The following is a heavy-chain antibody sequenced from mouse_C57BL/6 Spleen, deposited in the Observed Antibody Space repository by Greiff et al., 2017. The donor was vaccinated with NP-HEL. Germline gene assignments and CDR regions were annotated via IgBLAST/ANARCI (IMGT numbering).Heavy chain of an antibody. CDR2: IYPGSGST. CDR3: ARGDSSRAMDY. Sequence: VQLQQSGAELVKPGASVKMSCKASGYTFTSYWITWVKQRPGQGLEWIGDIYPGSGSTNYNEKFKSKATLTVDTSSSTAYMQLSSLTSEDSAVYYCARGDSSRAMDYWGQGTSVTVSS. D-gene: IGHD3-2*01. CDR1: GYTFTSYW. V-gene: IGHV1-55*01. J-gene: IGHJ4*01.